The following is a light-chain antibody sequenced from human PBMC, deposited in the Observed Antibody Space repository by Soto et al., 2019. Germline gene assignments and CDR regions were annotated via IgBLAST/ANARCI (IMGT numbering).Light chain of an antibody. CDR3: CSYAGSTTYV. CDR2: EVS. Sequence: QSALTQPASVSGSPGQSITISCTGTSSDVGIYNLVSWYQQHPGKAPKLMIYEVSEWPSGVSNRFSGSKSGDTASLTISGLQAEDEADYYCCSYAGSTTYVFGTGTKLTVL. CDR1: SSDVGIYNL. J-gene: IGLJ1*01. V-gene: IGLV2-23*02.